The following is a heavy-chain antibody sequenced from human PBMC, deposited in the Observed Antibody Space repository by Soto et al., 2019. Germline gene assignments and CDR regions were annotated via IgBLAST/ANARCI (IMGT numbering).Heavy chain of an antibody. CDR1: GYTFTGYY. CDR2: INPNSGGT. D-gene: IGHD6-19*01. Sequence: ASVKVSCKASGYTFTGYYMHCVRQAPGQGLEWMGWINPNSGGTNYAQKFQGRVTMTRDTSISTAYMELSRLRSDDTAVYYCARGRGSGWYYYYYGVDVWGQGTTVTVSS. CDR3: ARGRGSGWYYYYYGVDV. J-gene: IGHJ6*02. V-gene: IGHV1-2*02.